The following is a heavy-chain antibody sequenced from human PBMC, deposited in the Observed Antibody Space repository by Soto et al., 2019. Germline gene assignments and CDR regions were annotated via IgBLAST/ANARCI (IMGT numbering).Heavy chain of an antibody. CDR2: IWFDGSDA. J-gene: IGHJ6*02. CDR3: AREGYCSGGGCSGGMDV. CDR1: GFAFSGYG. D-gene: IGHD2-15*01. Sequence: PGGSLRLSCAASGFAFSGYGMHWVRQAPGKGLEWVAFIWFDGSDALYSDSVKGRFSITRDNSKNTLFLQLNSLRGDDTAVYYCAREGYCSGGGCSGGMDVWGQGTTVT. V-gene: IGHV3-33*01.